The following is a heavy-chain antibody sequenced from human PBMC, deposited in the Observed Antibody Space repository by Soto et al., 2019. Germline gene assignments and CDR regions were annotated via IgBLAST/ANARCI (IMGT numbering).Heavy chain of an antibody. Sequence: PGGSLRLSCVASGFTFSSYAMSWVRQVPGKGLEWVSTISDAAGSAYYVDSVKGRFTISRDNSTKTLYLQMNSLRAEDSAVYNCARPYGGKIGDAPDLWGPGTMVTVSS. J-gene: IGHJ3*01. CDR3: ARPYGGKIGDAPDL. D-gene: IGHD4-17*01. V-gene: IGHV3-23*01. CDR2: ISDAAGSA. CDR1: GFTFSSYA.